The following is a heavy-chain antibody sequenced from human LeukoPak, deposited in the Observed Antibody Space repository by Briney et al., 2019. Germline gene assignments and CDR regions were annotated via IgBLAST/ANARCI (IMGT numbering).Heavy chain of an antibody. D-gene: IGHD6-19*01. V-gene: IGHV3-33*01. CDR1: GFTFSSYG. Sequence: GGSLRLSCAASGFTFSSYGMHWVRQAPGKGLEWVAVIWYDGSNKYYADSVKGRFTISRDNSKNTLYLQMNSLRAEGTAVYYCARDLAGTRGFDPWGQGTLVTVSS. J-gene: IGHJ5*02. CDR3: ARDLAGTRGFDP. CDR2: IWYDGSNK.